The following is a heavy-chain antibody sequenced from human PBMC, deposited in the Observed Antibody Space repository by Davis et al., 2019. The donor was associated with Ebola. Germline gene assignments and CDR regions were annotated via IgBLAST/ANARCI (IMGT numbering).Heavy chain of an antibody. CDR2: INPNSGGT. V-gene: IGHV1-2*06. CDR3: ARDLWFGELSDC. J-gene: IGHJ4*02. D-gene: IGHD3-10*01. CDR1: GYTFTSYG. Sequence: AASVKVSCKASGYTFTSYGISWVRQAPGQGLEWMGRINPNSGGTNYAQKFQGRVTMTRDTSISTAYMELRRLRSDDTAVYYCARDLWFGELSDCWGQGTLVTVSS.